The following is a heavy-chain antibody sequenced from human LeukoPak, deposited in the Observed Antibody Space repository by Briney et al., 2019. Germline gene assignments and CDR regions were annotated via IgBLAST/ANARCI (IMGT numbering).Heavy chain of an antibody. J-gene: IGHJ4*02. Sequence: GGSLRLSCSASGFTFTSYALSWVRQAPGKGLEWVSTISGGGGNTYYADSVKGRFTISRDNSKNTLYLQMNSLRAEDTAVYYCAKDPYSSSKRPNYWGQGTLVTVSS. CDR2: ISGGGGNT. V-gene: IGHV3-23*01. CDR3: AKDPYSSSKRPNY. D-gene: IGHD6-6*01. CDR1: GFTFTSYA.